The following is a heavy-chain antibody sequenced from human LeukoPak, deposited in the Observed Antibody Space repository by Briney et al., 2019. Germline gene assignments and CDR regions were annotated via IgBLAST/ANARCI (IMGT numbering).Heavy chain of an antibody. V-gene: IGHV4-39*01. CDR2: IYYSGST. D-gene: IGHD3-22*01. CDR3: ARLGSSSGCYGPYNWFDP. Sequence: SETLSLTCTVSGGSISSSSYYWGWIRQPPGKGLEWIGSIYYSGSTYYNPSLKSRVTISVDTSKNQFSLKLSSVTAADTAVYYCARLGSSSGCYGPYNWFDPWGQGTLVTVSS. J-gene: IGHJ5*02. CDR1: GGSISSSSYY.